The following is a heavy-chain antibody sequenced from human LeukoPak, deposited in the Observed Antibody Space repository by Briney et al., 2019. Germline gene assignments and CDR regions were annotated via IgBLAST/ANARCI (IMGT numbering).Heavy chain of an antibody. CDR1: GCTFTSYW. J-gene: IGHJ6*02. V-gene: IGHV3-74*01. CDR2: VNSDWSST. Sequence: QAGGSLRLSCAASGCTFTSYWMHWVRQAPGKGLGLVSRVNSDWSSTTYADSVTGRFTIPRENATNTLYLQMHSLRAEDTAVYYCARGRYYGMDVWGQGTTVTVSS. CDR3: ARGRYYGMDV.